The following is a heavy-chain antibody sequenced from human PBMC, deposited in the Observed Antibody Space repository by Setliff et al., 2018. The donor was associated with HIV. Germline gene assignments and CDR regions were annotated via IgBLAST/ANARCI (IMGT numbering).Heavy chain of an antibody. Sequence: ASVKVSCKASGGTFSSYAISWVRQAPGQGLEWMGGIIPIFGTANYAQKFQGRVTITTDESTSTAYMELSSLRSEDTAVYYCARVGYDSSGYCPRGAFDIWGQGTMVTVSS. J-gene: IGHJ3*02. CDR2: IIPIFGTA. CDR3: ARVGYDSSGYCPRGAFDI. V-gene: IGHV1-69*05. D-gene: IGHD3-22*01. CDR1: GGTFSSYA.